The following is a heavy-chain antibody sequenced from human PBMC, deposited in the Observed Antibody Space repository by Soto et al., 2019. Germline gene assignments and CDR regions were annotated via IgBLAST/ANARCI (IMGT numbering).Heavy chain of an antibody. J-gene: IGHJ5*02. D-gene: IGHD5-12*01. V-gene: IGHV4-31*03. CDR3: AREGTPSTSGYDGGYWFDP. CDR1: GGSISSGGYY. Sequence: QVQLQESGPGLVKPSQTLSLTCTVSGGSISSGGYYWSWIRQHPGKGLEWIGYIYYSGSTYYNPSLKSRVTISVDTSKNQSSLKLSSVTAADTAVYYCAREGTPSTSGYDGGYWFDPWGQGTLVTVSS. CDR2: IYYSGST.